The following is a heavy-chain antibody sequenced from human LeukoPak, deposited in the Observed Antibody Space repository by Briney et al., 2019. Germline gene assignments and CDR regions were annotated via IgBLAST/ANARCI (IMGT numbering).Heavy chain of an antibody. V-gene: IGHV4-38-2*02. D-gene: IGHD3-22*01. Sequence: PSETLSLTCAVSGYSISSGYYWGWIRQPPGKGLEWIGSIYHSGSTYYNPSLKSRVTISVDTSKNQFSLELSSVTAADTAVYYCARDYYDSSGPPRAFDYWGQGTLVTVSS. J-gene: IGHJ4*02. CDR3: ARDYYDSSGPPRAFDY. CDR2: IYHSGST. CDR1: GYSISSGYY.